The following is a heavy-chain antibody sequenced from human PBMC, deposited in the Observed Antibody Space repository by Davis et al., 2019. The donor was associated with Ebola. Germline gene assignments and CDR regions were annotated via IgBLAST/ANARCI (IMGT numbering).Heavy chain of an antibody. D-gene: IGHD2/OR15-2a*01. CDR2: IIPIFGTA. Sequence: AASVKVSCKASGGTFSSYAISWVRQAPGQGLEWMGGIIPIFGTANYAQKFQGRVTITADESTSTAYMELSSLRSEDTAVYYCARSPFPGGIDYWGQGTLVTVSS. CDR3: ARSPFPGGIDY. J-gene: IGHJ4*02. CDR1: GGTFSSYA. V-gene: IGHV1-69*13.